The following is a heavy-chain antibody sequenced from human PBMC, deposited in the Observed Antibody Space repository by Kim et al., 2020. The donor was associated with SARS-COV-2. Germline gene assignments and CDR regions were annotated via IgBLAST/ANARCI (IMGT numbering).Heavy chain of an antibody. J-gene: IGHJ3*02. Sequence: GGSLRLSCSASGFTFSSYAMHWVRQAPGKGLEYVSAISSNGGSTYYADSVKGRFTISRDNSKNTLYLQMSSLRAEDTAVYYCVKGLIAVAGTQEYDAFDIWGQGTMVTVSS. CDR2: ISSNGGST. CDR3: VKGLIAVAGTQEYDAFDI. V-gene: IGHV3-64D*06. D-gene: IGHD6-19*01. CDR1: GFTFSSYA.